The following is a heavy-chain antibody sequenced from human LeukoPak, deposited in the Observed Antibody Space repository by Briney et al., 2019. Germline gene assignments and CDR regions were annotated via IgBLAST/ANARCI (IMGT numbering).Heavy chain of an antibody. CDR3: ARDTTVGSGSPLDY. CDR2: INTNTGNP. CDR1: RYSFTSYA. J-gene: IGHJ4*02. Sequence: ASVKVSCKASRYSFTSYALNWVRQAPGQGLEWMGWINTNTGNPTYAQAFTGRFVFSLDTSVSTAYLEISSLKAEDTAVYYCARDTTVGSGSPLDYWGQGTQITVSS. D-gene: IGHD3-10*01. V-gene: IGHV7-4-1*02.